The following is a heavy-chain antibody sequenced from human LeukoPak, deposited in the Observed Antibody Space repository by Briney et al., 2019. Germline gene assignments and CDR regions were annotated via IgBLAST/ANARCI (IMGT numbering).Heavy chain of an antibody. CDR3: AKGGGNVDTAMVTGY. CDR1: GFTFSSYG. Sequence: PGGSLRLSCAASGFTFSSYGMHWVRQAPGKGLEWVAVISYDGSNKYYADSVKGRFTISRDNSKNTLYLQMNSLRAEDTAVYYCAKGGGNVDTAMVTGYWGQGTLVTVSS. CDR2: ISYDGSNK. J-gene: IGHJ4*02. D-gene: IGHD5-18*01. V-gene: IGHV3-30*18.